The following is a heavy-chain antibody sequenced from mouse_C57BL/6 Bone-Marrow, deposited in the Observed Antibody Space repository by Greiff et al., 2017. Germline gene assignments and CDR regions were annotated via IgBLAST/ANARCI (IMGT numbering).Heavy chain of an antibody. Sequence: QVQLKESGAELARPGASVKLSCKASGYTFTSYGISWVKQRTGQGLEWIGEIYPRSGNTYYNEKFKGKATLTADKSSSTAYMELRSLTSEDSAVYFCARSKVHYYAMAYWGQGTSVTVSA. J-gene: IGHJ4*01. CDR2: IYPRSGNT. V-gene: IGHV1-81*01. D-gene: IGHD2-14*01. CDR3: ARSKVHYYAMAY. CDR1: GYTFTSYG.